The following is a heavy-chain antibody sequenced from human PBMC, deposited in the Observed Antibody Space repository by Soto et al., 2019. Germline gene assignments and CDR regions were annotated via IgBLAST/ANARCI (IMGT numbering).Heavy chain of an antibody. D-gene: IGHD3-10*01. V-gene: IGHV3-33*01. CDR3: ARGPLWFGEVSYMDV. Sequence: GGSLRLSCAASGFTFSTYGMHWVRQAPGEGLEWVAVIWYDGSNIYYADSVKGRFTISRDNSKSTLYLQMNSLRAEDTAVYYCARGPLWFGEVSYMDVWGKGTTVTVSS. CDR1: GFTFSTYG. J-gene: IGHJ6*03. CDR2: IWYDGSNI.